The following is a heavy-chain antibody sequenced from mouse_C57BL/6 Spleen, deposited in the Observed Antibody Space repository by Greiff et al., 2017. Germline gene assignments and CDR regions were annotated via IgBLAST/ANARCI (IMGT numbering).Heavy chain of an antibody. D-gene: IGHD4-1*01. CDR1: GYTFTSYW. CDR2: IHPSDSDT. Sequence: QVQLQQPGADLVKPGASVTVSCNASGYTFTSYWMHWVKQRPGQGLEWIGRIHPSDSDTNYTQKFKGKATLTVDKSSSTAYMQLSRLTSEDSAVYYWAMRGDTWDAFDYWGQGTTLTVSS. CDR3: AMRGDTWDAFDY. V-gene: IGHV1-74*01. J-gene: IGHJ2*01.